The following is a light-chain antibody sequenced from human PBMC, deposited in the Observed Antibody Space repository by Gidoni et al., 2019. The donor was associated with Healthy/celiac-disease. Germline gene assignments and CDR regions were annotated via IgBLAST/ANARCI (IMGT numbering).Light chain of an antibody. Sequence: DIQITQSPSSPSASVGARLTITCRASQGISNYIAWYQQKPGKVPKLLIYAASTWQSGVPSRFSGSGSGTDFTLTISSLQAEDVATYYCQKYNSALRTFGQGTKVEIK. CDR2: AAS. V-gene: IGKV1-27*01. CDR1: QGISNY. J-gene: IGKJ1*01. CDR3: QKYNSALRT.